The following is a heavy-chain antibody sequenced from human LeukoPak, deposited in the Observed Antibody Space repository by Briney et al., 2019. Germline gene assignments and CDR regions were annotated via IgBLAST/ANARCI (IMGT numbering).Heavy chain of an antibody. Sequence: PSETLSLTCTVSGGSISSGDHYWSWIRQPPGKGLEWIGYIYHSGSAYYNPSLKSRVTISVDRSENQFSLKLNSLTAADTAIYYCARVSQASHYYYDTSGFPDYWGQGTLVTVSS. CDR2: IYHSGSA. J-gene: IGHJ4*02. D-gene: IGHD3-22*01. CDR3: ARVSQASHYYYDTSGFPDY. V-gene: IGHV4-30-2*01. CDR1: GGSISSGDHY.